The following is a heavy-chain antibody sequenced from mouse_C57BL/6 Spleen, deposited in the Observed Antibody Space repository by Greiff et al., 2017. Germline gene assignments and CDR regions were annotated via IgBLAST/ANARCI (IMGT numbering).Heavy chain of an antibody. CDR3: ARGDGPDY. D-gene: IGHD2-3*01. CDR2: ISDGGSYT. V-gene: IGHV5-4*01. J-gene: IGHJ2*01. CDR1: GFTFSSYA. Sequence: EVHLVESGGGLVKPGGSLKLSCAASGFTFSSYAMSWVRQTPEKRLEWVATISDGGSYTYYPDNVKGRFTISRDNAKNNLYLQMSHLKSEDTAMYYCARGDGPDYWGQGTTLTVSS.